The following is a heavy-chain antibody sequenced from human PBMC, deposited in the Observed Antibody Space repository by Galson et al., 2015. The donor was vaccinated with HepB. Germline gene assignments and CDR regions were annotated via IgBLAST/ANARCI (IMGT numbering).Heavy chain of an antibody. CDR2: TNAGNGNT. Sequence: SVKVSCKASGYTFTNYAMHWVRQAPGQRLEWMGWTNAGNGNTKYSQRFQGRVIITRDTSASTIFMELSSLRSEDTAVYYCARDGGYVWGDAFDIWGQGTMVTVSS. CDR1: GYTFTNYA. J-gene: IGHJ3*02. V-gene: IGHV1-3*01. D-gene: IGHD3-16*01. CDR3: ARDGGYVWGDAFDI.